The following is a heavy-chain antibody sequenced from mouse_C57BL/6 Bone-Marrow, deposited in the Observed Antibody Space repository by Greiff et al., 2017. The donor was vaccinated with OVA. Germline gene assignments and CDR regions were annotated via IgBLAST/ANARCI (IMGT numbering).Heavy chain of an antibody. D-gene: IGHD2-1*01. CDR1: GFTFTDYY. CDR3: ASYYGNY. Sequence: EVQLVESGGGLVQPGGSLSLSCAASGFTFTDYYMSWVRQPPGKALEWLGFIRNKANGYTTAYSASVEGRFPISRDNSQSILYLQVNALRAEDSATYYGASYYGNYWGQGTTLTVSS. CDR2: IRNKANGYTT. J-gene: IGHJ2*01. V-gene: IGHV7-3*01.